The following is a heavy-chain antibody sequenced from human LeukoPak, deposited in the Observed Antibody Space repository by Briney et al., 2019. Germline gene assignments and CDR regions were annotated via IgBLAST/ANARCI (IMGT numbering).Heavy chain of an antibody. CDR3: ARHRYYYDSSGYYYQP. J-gene: IGHJ5*02. D-gene: IGHD3-22*01. CDR1: GASISSYY. V-gene: IGHV4-59*01. CDR2: IYYSGST. Sequence: SETRSLTCTVSGASISSYYWSWIRQPPGRGLEWIGYIYYSGSTNYNPSLKSRVTISVDTSKNQFSLRLSSVTAADTAVYYCARHRYYYDSSGYYYQPWGQGTLVTVSS.